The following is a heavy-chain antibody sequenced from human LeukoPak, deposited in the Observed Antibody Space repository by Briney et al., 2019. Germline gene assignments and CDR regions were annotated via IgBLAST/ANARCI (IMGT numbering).Heavy chain of an antibody. J-gene: IGHJ4*02. CDR1: GFTFSTCN. Sequence: GGSLRLSCAASGFTFSTCNMNWVRQAPGKGLEWVSYISGSGNTIYYADSVRGRFTISRDNAKNSLYLQMNSLRAEDTALYYCAKDLRGYSYGADDYWGRGTLVIVSS. V-gene: IGHV3-48*01. D-gene: IGHD5-18*01. CDR3: AKDLRGYSYGADDY. CDR2: ISGSGNTI.